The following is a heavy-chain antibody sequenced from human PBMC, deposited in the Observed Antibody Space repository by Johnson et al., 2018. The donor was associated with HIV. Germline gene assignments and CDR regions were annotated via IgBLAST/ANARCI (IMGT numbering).Heavy chain of an antibody. V-gene: IGHV3-30*04. CDR3: AKGMDSVYDRDDAFDI. Sequence: QEQLVESGGGVVQPGRSLRLSCAASGFTFSSYPMHWGRQDPGKGLEWVAAISYDGSNKYYADSVKGRFTISRDNSKNTLYLQMNSLRAEDTALYYCAKGMDSVYDRDDAFDIWGQGTMVTVSS. CDR2: ISYDGSNK. CDR1: GFTFSSYP. D-gene: IGHD5/OR15-5a*01. J-gene: IGHJ3*02.